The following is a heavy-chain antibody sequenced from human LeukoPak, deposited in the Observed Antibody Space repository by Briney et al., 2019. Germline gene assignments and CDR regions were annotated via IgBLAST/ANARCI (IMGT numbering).Heavy chain of an antibody. CDR3: ATDCSSTSCYGDWFDP. CDR2: INPNSGGT. Sequence: RASVKVSCKASGYTFTGYYMHWVRQAPGQGLEWMGWINPNSGGTNYAQKFQGRVTMTRDTSISTAYMELSRLRSDDTAVYYCATDCSSTSCYGDWFDPWGQGTLVTVSS. D-gene: IGHD2-2*01. V-gene: IGHV1-2*02. J-gene: IGHJ5*02. CDR1: GYTFTGYY.